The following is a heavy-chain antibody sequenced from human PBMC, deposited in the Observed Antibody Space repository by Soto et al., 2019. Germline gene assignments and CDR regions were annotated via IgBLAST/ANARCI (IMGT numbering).Heavy chain of an antibody. CDR2: INHSGIT. CDR1: GGSFSGYY. Sequence: QVQLQQWGAGLLKPSETLSLTCAVYGGSFSGYYWSWIRQPPGKGLEWIGEINHSGITNYNPSLKSRVTISVDTSKNQFSLKLSSVTAADTAVYYCARGMDDYGDYEWHYWGQGTLVTVSS. CDR3: ARGMDDYGDYEWHY. D-gene: IGHD4-17*01. J-gene: IGHJ4*02. V-gene: IGHV4-34*01.